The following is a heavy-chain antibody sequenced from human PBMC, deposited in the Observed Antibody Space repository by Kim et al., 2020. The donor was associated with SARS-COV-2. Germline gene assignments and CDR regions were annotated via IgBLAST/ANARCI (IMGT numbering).Heavy chain of an antibody. CDR2: IKSKAAGGAT. J-gene: IGHJ4*01. V-gene: IGHV3-15*01. D-gene: IGHD5-12*01. CDR1: GFTFTNAW. Sequence: GGSLRLSCAASGFTFTNAWMSWVRQAPGKGLEWVGHIKSKAAGGATDYSAAVQVRFSISRDDSKNTLYLQMNRLKTEATAVYYCTPYYNAYDHYFDYWG. CDR3: TPYYNAYDHYFDY.